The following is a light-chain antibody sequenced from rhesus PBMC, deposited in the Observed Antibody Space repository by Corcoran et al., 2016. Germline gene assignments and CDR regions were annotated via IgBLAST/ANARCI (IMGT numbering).Light chain of an antibody. V-gene: IGKV1-28*03. CDR2: DAS. Sequence: DIQMTQSPSSLSASVGDTVTITCRASQGISSYLNWFQQKPGKAPKLLIYDASSLESGVPSRFSGSGSGTDFTLTIRSLQPEDFAAYYCLQHNSYPMYSFGQGTKVEIK. J-gene: IGKJ2*01. CDR1: QGISSY. CDR3: LQHNSYPMYS.